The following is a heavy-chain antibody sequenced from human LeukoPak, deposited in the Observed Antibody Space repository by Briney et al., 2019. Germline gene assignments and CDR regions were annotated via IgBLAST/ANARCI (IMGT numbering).Heavy chain of an antibody. CDR1: GGSLSSYY. CDR2: IYYSGST. J-gene: IGHJ5*02. CDR3: ARGARGWFDP. Sequence: PSETLSLTCIVSGGSLSSYYWSWLRPPPGKGLEWIGYIYYSGSTNYNPSLKSRVTISVDTSKNQFSLKLSSVTAADTAVYYCARGARGWFDPWGQGTLVTVSS. V-gene: IGHV4-59*01.